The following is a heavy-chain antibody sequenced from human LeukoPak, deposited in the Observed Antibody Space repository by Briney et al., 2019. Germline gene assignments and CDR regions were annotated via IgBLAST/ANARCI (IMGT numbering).Heavy chain of an antibody. D-gene: IGHD6-19*01. V-gene: IGHV3-30*04. CDR2: ISYDGSNK. J-gene: IGHJ4*02. CDR1: GFTFSSYA. Sequence: PGRSLRLSCAASGFTFSSYAMHWVRQAPGKGLEWVADISYDGSNKYYADSVKGRFTISRDNSKNTLYLQMNSPRAEDTAVYYCARGVMIAVAGLGYWGQGTLVTVSS. CDR3: ARGVMIAVAGLGY.